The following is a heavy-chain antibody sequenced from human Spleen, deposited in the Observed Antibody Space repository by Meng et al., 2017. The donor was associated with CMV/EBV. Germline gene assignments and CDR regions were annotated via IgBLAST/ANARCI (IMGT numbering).Heavy chain of an antibody. Sequence: QLQHWGAGLLKPSYTLSLTCAFYGGSFSCYYLSYSRQPPGKGLEWIGDINHSGSTNYNPSLKSRVTISVDTSKNQFSLKLSSVTAADTAVNDCARTITIPYYFDYWGQGTLVTVSS. D-gene: IGHD3-3*01. V-gene: IGHV4-34*01. CDR3: ARTITIPYYFDY. J-gene: IGHJ4*02. CDR1: GGSFSCYY. CDR2: INHSGST.